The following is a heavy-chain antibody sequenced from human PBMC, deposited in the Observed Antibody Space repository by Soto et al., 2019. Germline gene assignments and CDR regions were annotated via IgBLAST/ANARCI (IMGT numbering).Heavy chain of an antibody. J-gene: IGHJ6*02. CDR2: IIPILGIA. D-gene: IGHD2-2*01. Sequence: ASVKVSCKASGGTFSSYTISWVRQAPGQGLEWMGRIIPILGIANYAQKFQGRVTITADKSTSTAYMELSSLRSEDTAVYYCASVPGVVPGYNYYYYGMDVWGQGTTVTVSS. V-gene: IGHV1-69*02. CDR3: ASVPGVVPGYNYYYYGMDV. CDR1: GGTFSSYT.